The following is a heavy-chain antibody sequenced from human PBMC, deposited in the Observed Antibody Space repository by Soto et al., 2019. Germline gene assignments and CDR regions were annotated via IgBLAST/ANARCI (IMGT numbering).Heavy chain of an antibody. CDR2: IYYSGST. V-gene: IGHV4-39*01. J-gene: IGHJ6*02. CDR1: GGSISSSSYY. Sequence: QLQLQESGPGLVKPSETLSLTCTVSGGSISSSSYYWGWIRQPPGKGLEWIGSIYYSGSTYYNPSPNRRVTISVDTSKNQSSLKLSSVTAADTAVYYCRVWDGDASFYYYYGMDVWGQGTTVTVSS. D-gene: IGHD4-17*01. CDR3: RVWDGDASFYYYYGMDV.